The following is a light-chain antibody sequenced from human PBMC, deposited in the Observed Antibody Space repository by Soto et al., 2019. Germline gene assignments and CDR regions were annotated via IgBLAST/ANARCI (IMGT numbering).Light chain of an antibody. Sequence: DVQMAQSPSTLSASVGDRGTITCRASQSIGDWLAWYQQKPGKAPALLIYRASYLESGVPSRFSGSGSGTEFTLTISSLQPDDFSTYYCQHYNTYSGTFGPGTTVDFK. CDR1: QSIGDW. V-gene: IGKV1-5*03. CDR2: RAS. CDR3: QHYNTYSGT. J-gene: IGKJ3*01.